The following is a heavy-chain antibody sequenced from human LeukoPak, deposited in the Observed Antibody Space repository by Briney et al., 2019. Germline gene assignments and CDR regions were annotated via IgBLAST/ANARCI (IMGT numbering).Heavy chain of an antibody. Sequence: PGGSLRLSCAASGFTFDNYAMNWVRQVPGKGLEWISLISWNSGTIGYADSVKGRFTIPRDNANNFLYLQMNSLRAEDTALYYCARAYKDRSLAGKKEFFQHWGQGTLVTVSS. D-gene: IGHD6-19*01. CDR2: ISWNSGTI. CDR3: ARAYKDRSLAGKKEFFQH. CDR1: GFTFDNYA. V-gene: IGHV3-9*01. J-gene: IGHJ1*01.